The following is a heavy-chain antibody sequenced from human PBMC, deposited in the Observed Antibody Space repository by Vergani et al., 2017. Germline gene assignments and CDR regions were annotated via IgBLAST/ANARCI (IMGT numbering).Heavy chain of an antibody. D-gene: IGHD6-13*01. Sequence: QVQLQESGPGLVKPSQTLSLTCTVSGGSISSGSYYWSWIRQPAGKGLEWIGRIYTSGSTNYNPSLKSRVTISVDTSKNQFSLKLSSVTAADTAVYYCARDLRGSSSWYXFDPWGQGTLVTVSS. V-gene: IGHV4-61*02. J-gene: IGHJ5*02. CDR3: ARDLRGSSSWYXFDP. CDR2: IYTSGST. CDR1: GGSISSGSYY.